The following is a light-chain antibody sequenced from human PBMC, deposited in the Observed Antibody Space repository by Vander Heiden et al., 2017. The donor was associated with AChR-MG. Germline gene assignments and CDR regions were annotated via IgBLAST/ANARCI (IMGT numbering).Light chain of an antibody. CDR2: DAS. CDR3: QQCEGTPLS. CDR1: QSISSY. Sequence: DTQMTQSPSSLSASVGDRVTITCRASQSISSYLNWYQQKPGKAPKLLIYDASSLQSGVPSRFSGSGSGTDFTLTISRLQPEDFATYYCQQCEGTPLSFGGGTKVEIK. V-gene: IGKV1-39*01. J-gene: IGKJ4*01.